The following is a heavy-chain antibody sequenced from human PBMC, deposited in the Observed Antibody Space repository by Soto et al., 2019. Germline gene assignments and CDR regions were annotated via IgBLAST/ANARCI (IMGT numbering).Heavy chain of an antibody. Sequence: GGSLRLSCAASGFTFSSYGMHWVRQAPGKGLERVSVLSFDGSIIFYADSVKGRFTISRENSKNTLYLQLNSLRAEDTVFYYCAKDSAWQQWLAPLDVWGQGTTVTVSS. D-gene: IGHD6-19*01. CDR1: GFTFSSYG. CDR3: AKDSAWQQWLAPLDV. CDR2: LSFDGSII. V-gene: IGHV3-30*18. J-gene: IGHJ6*02.